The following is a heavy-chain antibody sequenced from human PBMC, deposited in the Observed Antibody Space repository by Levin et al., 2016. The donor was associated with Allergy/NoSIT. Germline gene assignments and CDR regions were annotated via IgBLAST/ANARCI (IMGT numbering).Heavy chain of an antibody. V-gene: IGHV3-21*01. CDR3: ARDLGTGTTFSYYGMDV. Sequence: GESLKISCAASGFTFSSYSMNWVRQAPGKGLEWVSSISSSSSYIYYADSVKGRFTISRDNAKNSLYLQMNSLRAEDTAVYYCARDLGTGTTFSYYGMDVWGQGTTVTVSS. J-gene: IGHJ6*02. CDR1: GFTFSSYS. CDR2: ISSSSSYI. D-gene: IGHD1-7*01.